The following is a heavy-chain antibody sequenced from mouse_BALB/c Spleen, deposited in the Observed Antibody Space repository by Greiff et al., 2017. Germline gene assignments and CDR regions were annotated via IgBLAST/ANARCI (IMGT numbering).Heavy chain of an antibody. Sequence: EVKLQESGAELVKPGASVKLSCTASGFNIKDTYMHWVKQRPEQGLEWIGRIDPANGNTKYDPKFQGKATITADTSSNTAYLQLSSLTSEDTAVYYCARGNYYGSSSDYWGQGTTLTVSS. J-gene: IGHJ2*01. CDR2: IDPANGNT. D-gene: IGHD1-1*01. V-gene: IGHV14-3*02. CDR1: GFNIKDTY. CDR3: ARGNYYGSSSDY.